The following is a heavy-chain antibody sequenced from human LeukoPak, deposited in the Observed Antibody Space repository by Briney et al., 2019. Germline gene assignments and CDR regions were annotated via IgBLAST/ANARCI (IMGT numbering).Heavy chain of an antibody. V-gene: IGHV3-7*01. J-gene: IGHJ4*02. D-gene: IGHD6-13*01. CDR1: GFTFSSYW. Sequence: GGSLRLSCAASGFTFSSYWVTWVHQAPGKGLEWVASIKQDGSETYYVDSVKGRFTISRDNAKNSLLLEVNSLRAEDTAVYYCARKRGSWSFFWAYWGQGTLVTVSS. CDR2: IKQDGSET. CDR3: ARKRGSWSFFWAY.